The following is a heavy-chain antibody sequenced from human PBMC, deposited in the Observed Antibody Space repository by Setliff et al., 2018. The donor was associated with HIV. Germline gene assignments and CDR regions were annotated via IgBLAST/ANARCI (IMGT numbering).Heavy chain of an antibody. V-gene: IGHV1-69*05. CDR2: IIPIFGTP. J-gene: IGHJ6*03. CDR3: ASSAGAVPTTAPYGDYYYYFYMDV. D-gene: IGHD1-1*01. Sequence: SVKVSCKASGGIFSRFAFSWVRQAPGQGLEWMGGIIPIFGTPNYAQKFQGRVTITTDESTNTVYMELYSLTSGDTAIYYCASSAGAVPTTAPYGDYYYYFYMDVWGKGTTVTVSS. CDR1: GGIFSRFA.